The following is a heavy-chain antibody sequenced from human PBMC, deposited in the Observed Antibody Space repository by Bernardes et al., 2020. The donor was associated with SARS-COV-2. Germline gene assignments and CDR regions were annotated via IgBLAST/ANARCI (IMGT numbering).Heavy chain of an antibody. CDR2: ISGRGGNT. D-gene: IGHD2-15*01. CDR1: GFTFSSYS. J-gene: IGHJ4*02. CDR3: AKDPSPRYCNGARCPNYFDD. Sequence: GGSLRLSCAASGFTFSSYSMYWVRQAPGKGLEWVSVISGRGGNTYYAASVEGRFTISRDNSKNTMYLQMNSLRAEDTAMYYCAKDPSPRYCNGARCPNYFDDWGQGTLVTVSS. V-gene: IGHV3-23*01.